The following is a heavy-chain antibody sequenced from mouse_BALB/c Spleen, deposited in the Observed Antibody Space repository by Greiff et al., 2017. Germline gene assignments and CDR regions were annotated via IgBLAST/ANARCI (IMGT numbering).Heavy chain of an antibody. D-gene: IGHD1-1*02. V-gene: IGHV5-9-4*01. CDR2: ISSGGSYT. J-gene: IGHJ4*01. CDR1: GFTFSSYA. Sequence: EVMLVESGGGLVKPGGSLKLSCAASGFTFSSYAMSWVRQSPEKRLEWVAEISSGGSYTYYPDTVTGRFTISRDNAKNTLYLEMSSLRSEDTAMYYCARGGGNYYAMDYWGQGTSVTVSS. CDR3: ARGGGNYYAMDY.